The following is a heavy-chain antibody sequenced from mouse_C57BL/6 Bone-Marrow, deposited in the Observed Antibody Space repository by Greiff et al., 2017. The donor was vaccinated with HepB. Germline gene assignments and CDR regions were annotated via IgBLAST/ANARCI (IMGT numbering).Heavy chain of an antibody. V-gene: IGHV1-18*01. CDR3: ASITTVVATRGDY. CDR2: INPNNGGT. J-gene: IGHJ4*01. CDR1: GYTFTDYN. Sequence: SGPELVKPGASVKIPCKASGYTFTDYNMDWVKQSHGKSLEWIGDINPNNGGTIYNQKFKGKATLTVDKSSSTAYMGLRSLTSEDTAVYYCASITTVVATRGDYWGQGTSVTVSS. D-gene: IGHD1-1*01.